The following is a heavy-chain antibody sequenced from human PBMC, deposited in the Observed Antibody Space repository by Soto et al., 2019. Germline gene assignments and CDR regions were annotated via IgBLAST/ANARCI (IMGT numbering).Heavy chain of an antibody. J-gene: IGHJ4*02. CDR1: GFTFRTYG. V-gene: IGHV3-30*03. Sequence: QVQLVESGGGFVQPGKSLRLSCAVSGFTFRTYGMHWVRQAPRKGLEWLAFISDDGSTLYYADSLKGRFTISRDHSKNTLHLQMTSLSVEDTAVYFCSRDPPDGDYFFDYWGQGTLVTVSS. CDR2: ISDDGSTL. CDR3: SRDPPDGDYFFDY. D-gene: IGHD4-17*01.